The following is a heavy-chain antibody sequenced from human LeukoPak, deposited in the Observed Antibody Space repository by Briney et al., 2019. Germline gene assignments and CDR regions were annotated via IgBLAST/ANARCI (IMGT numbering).Heavy chain of an antibody. CDR1: GFVFSNYA. J-gene: IGHJ4*01. CDR3: AKDAGPNKEYFFDY. D-gene: IGHD1/OR15-1a*01. CDR2: IWNGENNE. V-gene: IGHV3-33*06. Sequence: PGGSLRLSCAASGFVFSNYAMHWVRQAPGKGLEWVAVIWNGENNEYYADSVKGRFTISRDDSKNTVYLQMNSLSGDDTAVYFCAKDAGPNKEYFFDYWGHGNLVTVSS.